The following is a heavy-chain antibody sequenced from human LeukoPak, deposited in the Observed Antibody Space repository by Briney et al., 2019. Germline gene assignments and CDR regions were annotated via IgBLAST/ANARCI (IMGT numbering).Heavy chain of an antibody. CDR3: ARVGATDPDDY. CDR1: GGSISSGDYY. Sequence: PSETLSLTCTVSGGSISSGDYYWSWIRQPPGKGLEWIGYIYYSGSTYYNPSLKSRVTISVDTSKNQFSLKLSSVTAADTAVYYCARVGATDPDDYWGQGTLVTVSS. J-gene: IGHJ4*02. CDR2: IYYSGST. V-gene: IGHV4-30-4*01. D-gene: IGHD1-26*01.